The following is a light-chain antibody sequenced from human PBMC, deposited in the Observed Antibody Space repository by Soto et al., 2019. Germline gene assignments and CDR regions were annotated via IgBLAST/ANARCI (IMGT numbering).Light chain of an antibody. V-gene: IGKV3-20*01. CDR1: QNVSNS. J-gene: IGKJ1*01. CDR3: QQYGSSPPWT. Sequence: EILLTQSPATLSLSPGETATLSFRASQNVSNSLAWYQQRPGQAPRLLIYTASKRVVGIPARFSGRGSGSDFTLTISRLEPEDFAVYYCQQYGSSPPWTFGQGTKVDIK. CDR2: TAS.